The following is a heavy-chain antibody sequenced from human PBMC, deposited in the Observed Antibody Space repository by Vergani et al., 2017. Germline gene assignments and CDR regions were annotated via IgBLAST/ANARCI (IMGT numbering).Heavy chain of an antibody. CDR2: INPSGGST. CDR1: GYTFTSYY. J-gene: IGHJ5*02. V-gene: IGHV1-46*01. CDR3: ARGTHREMATKGWFDP. Sequence: QVQLVQSGAEVKKPGASVKVSCKASGYTFTSYYMHWVRQAPGKGLEWMGIINPSGGSTSYAQTFQGRVTMTRDTSTSTVYMELSSLRSEDTAVYYCARGTHREMATKGWFDPWGQGTLVTVSS. D-gene: IGHD5-24*01.